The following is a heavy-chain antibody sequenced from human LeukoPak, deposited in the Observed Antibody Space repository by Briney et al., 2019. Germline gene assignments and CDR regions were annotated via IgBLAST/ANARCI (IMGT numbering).Heavy chain of an antibody. D-gene: IGHD6-13*01. V-gene: IGHV1-69*13. CDR2: IIPIFGTA. J-gene: IGHJ4*02. Sequence: GASVKVSCKASGGTFSSYAISWVRQAPGQGLEWMGGIIPIFGTANYAQKFQGRVTITADESTSTAYMELSSLRSEDTAVYYCARTISSWGKFDYWGQGTLVTVSS. CDR1: GGTFSSYA. CDR3: ARTISSWGKFDY.